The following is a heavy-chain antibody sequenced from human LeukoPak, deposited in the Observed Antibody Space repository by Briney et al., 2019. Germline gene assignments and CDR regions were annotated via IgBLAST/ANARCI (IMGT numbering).Heavy chain of an antibody. D-gene: IGHD3-10*01. Sequence: GRSLRLSCAASGFTFSSYGMHWVRQAPGKGLEGVAVIWYDGSNKYYADSVKGRFTISRDNSKNTLYLQMNSLRAEDTAVYYCARDGNPWFGELWTYGMDVWGQGTTVTVSS. CDR2: IWYDGSNK. J-gene: IGHJ6*02. CDR1: GFTFSSYG. CDR3: ARDGNPWFGELWTYGMDV. V-gene: IGHV3-33*01.